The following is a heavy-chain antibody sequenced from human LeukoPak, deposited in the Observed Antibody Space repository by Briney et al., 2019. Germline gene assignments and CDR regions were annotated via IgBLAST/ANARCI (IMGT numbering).Heavy chain of an antibody. V-gene: IGHV3-30*18. CDR1: GFTFSSYG. J-gene: IGHJ5*02. D-gene: IGHD3-10*01. CDR2: ISYDGSNK. CDR3: AKDLMVRGVIMDNWFDP. Sequence: GGSLRLSCAASGFTFSSYGMHWVRQAPGKGLEWVAVISYDGSNKYYADSVKGRFTISRDNSKNTLYLQMNSLRAEDTAVYYCAKDLMVRGVIMDNWFDPWGQGTLVTVSS.